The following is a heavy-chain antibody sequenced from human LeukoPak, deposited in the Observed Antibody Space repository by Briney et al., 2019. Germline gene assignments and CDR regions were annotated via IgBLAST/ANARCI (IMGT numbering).Heavy chain of an antibody. D-gene: IGHD6-13*01. CDR2: FYYSGGT. Sequence: PSETLSLTCSVSGGSISSTSYYWGWVRQPPRKGLGWIGSFYYSGGTYYNPSLRSRVTISVDTSKNQFSLTLSSVTAADTTVYYCARHGGAAAPYYYYYYMDVWGKGTTVTVSS. V-gene: IGHV4-39*01. J-gene: IGHJ6*03. CDR3: ARHGGAAAPYYYYYYMDV. CDR1: GGSISSTSYY.